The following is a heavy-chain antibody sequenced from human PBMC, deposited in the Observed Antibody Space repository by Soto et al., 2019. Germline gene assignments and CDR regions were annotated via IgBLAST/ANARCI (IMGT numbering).Heavy chain of an antibody. Sequence: PSETLSLTCAVSGGSISSSNWWSWVRQPPGKGLEWIGEIYHSGSTNYNPSLKSRVTISVDKSKNQFSLKLSSVTAADTAVYYCARGPDLMGIAAAGARGEPSYYYYGMDVWGQGTTVTVSS. CDR2: IYHSGST. CDR1: GGSISSSNW. CDR3: ARGPDLMGIAAAGARGEPSYYYYGMDV. V-gene: IGHV4-4*02. D-gene: IGHD6-13*01. J-gene: IGHJ6*02.